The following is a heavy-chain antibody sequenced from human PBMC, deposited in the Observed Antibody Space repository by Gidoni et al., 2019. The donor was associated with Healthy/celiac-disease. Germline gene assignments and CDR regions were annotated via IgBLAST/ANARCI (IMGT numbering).Heavy chain of an antibody. CDR1: GYSFTSYW. D-gene: IGHD6-6*01. Sequence: EVQLVQSGAAVKKPGESLKISCKGSGYSFTSYWIGWVRQMPGKGLEWMGTIYPGDSDTSYSPSFQGQFTISADKPISTAYLQWSSLKASDTATYYCARYEPSIAARPSAFDIWGQGTMVTVSS. V-gene: IGHV5-51*04. J-gene: IGHJ3*02. CDR3: ARYEPSIAARPSAFDI. CDR2: IYPGDSDT.